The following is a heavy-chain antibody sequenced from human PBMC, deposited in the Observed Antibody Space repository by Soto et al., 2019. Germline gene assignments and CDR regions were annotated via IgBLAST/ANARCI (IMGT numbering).Heavy chain of an antibody. CDR1: GYSFTSYW. CDR2: IDPSDSYT. CDR3: ARLTYYYDSSRYNYFDY. Sequence: GESLKISCKGSGYSFTSYWISWVRQMPGKGLEWMGRIDPSDSYTNYSPSFQGHVTISADKSISTAYLQWSSLKASDTAMYYCARLTYYYDSSRYNYFDYWGKGTRGTV. V-gene: IGHV5-10-1*01. D-gene: IGHD3-22*01. J-gene: IGHJ4*02.